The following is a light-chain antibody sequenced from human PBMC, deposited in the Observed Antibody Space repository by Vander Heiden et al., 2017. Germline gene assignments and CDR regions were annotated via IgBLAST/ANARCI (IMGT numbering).Light chain of an antibody. CDR3: SSLTASSTLV. CDR1: SSDVGLYKF. Sequence: QSALTQPASVSGSPGQSITISCTGTSSDVGLYKFVSWYQQHPGKAPKLIIYDVASRPSGVSNRFSGPKFGNTASLTISGLQAEDEADYSCSSLTASSTLVFGGGTKVTVL. CDR2: DVA. J-gene: IGLJ3*02. V-gene: IGLV2-14*03.